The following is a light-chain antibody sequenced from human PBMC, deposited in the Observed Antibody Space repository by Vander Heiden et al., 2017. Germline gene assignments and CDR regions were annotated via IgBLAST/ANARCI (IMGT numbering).Light chain of an antibody. CDR1: KLGYKY. V-gene: IGLV3-1*01. CDR2: QDS. CDR3: QAWDSSTASVV. Sequence: SYELTQPPSVSVSPGQTASIPCSGDKLGYKYACWYQQKPGQSPVLVIYQDSKRPSGIPERFSGSNSGNTATLTISGTQAMDEADYYCQAWDSSTASVVFGGGTKLTVL. J-gene: IGLJ2*01.